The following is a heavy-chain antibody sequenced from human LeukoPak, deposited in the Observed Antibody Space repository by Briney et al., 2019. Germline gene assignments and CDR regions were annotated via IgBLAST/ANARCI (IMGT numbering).Heavy chain of an antibody. CDR3: AKRGYYYDSSGYYSRTYFDY. V-gene: IGHV3-30*18. CDR2: ISYDGSNK. CDR1: GFTFSSYG. Sequence: PGRSLRLSCVVSGFTFSSYGMHWVRQAPGKGLEWVAVISYDGSNKYYADSVKGRFTIYRYNSKNTMYLKMKSLSAEDTAVYYCAKRGYYYDSSGYYSRTYFDYWGQGTLVIVSS. D-gene: IGHD3-22*01. J-gene: IGHJ4*02.